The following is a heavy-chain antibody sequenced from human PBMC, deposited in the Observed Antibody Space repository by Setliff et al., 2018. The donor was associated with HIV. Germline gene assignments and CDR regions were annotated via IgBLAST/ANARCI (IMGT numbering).Heavy chain of an antibody. J-gene: IGHJ5*02. Sequence: PSETLSLTCSVSGDSISSGSYYWSWIRLPAGKGLEWIGQIHTTGSTNYNPSLKSRVTTSIDTSKNQFSLKLNSVTATDTAVYYCAKRTFGSGRFDPWGQGTLVTAPQ. CDR2: IHTTGST. V-gene: IGHV4-61*09. CDR1: GDSISSGSYY. D-gene: IGHD3-16*01. CDR3: AKRTFGSGRFDP.